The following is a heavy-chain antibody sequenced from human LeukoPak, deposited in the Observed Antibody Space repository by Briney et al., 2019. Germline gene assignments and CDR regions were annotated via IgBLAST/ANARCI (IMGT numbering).Heavy chain of an antibody. D-gene: IGHD7-27*01. CDR1: GLTFSNYG. V-gene: IGHV3-23*01. CDR3: TKRGRDWGPFDY. J-gene: IGHJ4*02. CDR2: ISSTGGTT. Sequence: QTGGSLRLSCVASGLTFSNYGISWVRQAPGKGLEWVSAISSTGGTTYYADSVKGHFTISRDNSKNTVYLQMNSLSAEDTAVYYCTKRGRDWGPFDYWGQGTLVTVSS.